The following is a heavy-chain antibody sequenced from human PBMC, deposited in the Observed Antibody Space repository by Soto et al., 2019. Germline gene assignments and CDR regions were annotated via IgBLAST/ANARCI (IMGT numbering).Heavy chain of an antibody. CDR1: GYTFTSYG. J-gene: IGHJ4*02. Sequence: QVQLVQSEAEVKKPGASVKVSCKASGYTFTSYGITWVRQAPGQGLEWMGWISAYTGNTNYAQKIQGRVTMTTDTSPSTAYMQLRRLRSNYGAGDFCARAPGFRSDFWGQGTIVTVSS. CDR2: ISAYTGNT. D-gene: IGHD3-9*01. CDR3: ARAPGFRSDF. V-gene: IGHV1-18*01.